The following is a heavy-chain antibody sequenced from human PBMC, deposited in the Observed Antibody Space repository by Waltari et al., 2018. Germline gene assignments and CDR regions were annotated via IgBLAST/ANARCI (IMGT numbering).Heavy chain of an antibody. CDR2: ISSDGNTT. CDR3: ARDRGDGYNYNPYY. D-gene: IGHD5-12*01. Sequence: EVQLVESGGGLVQPGGSLRLSCEASGFTFSRYWMHWVRQAPGKGLGWVSRISSDGNTTTYADSVKGRFTISRDNAKNTLYLQMNSLRAEDTAVYYCARDRGDGYNYNPYYWGQGTLVTVSS. J-gene: IGHJ4*02. CDR1: GFTFSRYW. V-gene: IGHV3-74*03.